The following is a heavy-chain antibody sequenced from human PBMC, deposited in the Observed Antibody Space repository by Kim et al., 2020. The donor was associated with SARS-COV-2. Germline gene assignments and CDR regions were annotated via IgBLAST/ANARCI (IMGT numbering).Heavy chain of an antibody. D-gene: IGHD6-6*01. V-gene: IGHV4-4*07. Sequence: SETLSLTCTVSDGSISSYYWSWIRQPAGKGLEWIGRIYTSGSTNYNPSLKSRVTMSVDTSKNQFSLELNSMTAADTAVYYCAREYSISSRSFDSWGQGTLVTVSS. CDR2: IYTSGST. J-gene: IGHJ4*02. CDR3: AREYSISSRSFDS. CDR1: DGSISSYY.